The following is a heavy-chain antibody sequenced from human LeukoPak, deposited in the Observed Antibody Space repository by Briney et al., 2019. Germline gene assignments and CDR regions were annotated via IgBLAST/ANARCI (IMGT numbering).Heavy chain of an antibody. CDR1: GFTFSSYG. CDR2: IRYDGSNK. V-gene: IGHV3-30*02. D-gene: IGHD3-10*01. J-gene: IGHJ6*03. CDR3: AKDRGSGSYPPYYYYMDV. Sequence: PGGSLRLSCAASGFTFSSYGMHWVRQAPGKGLEWVAFIRYDGSNKYYADSVKGRFTISRDNSKNTLYLQMNSLRAEDTAVYYCAKDRGSGSYPPYYYYMDVWGKGTTVTISS.